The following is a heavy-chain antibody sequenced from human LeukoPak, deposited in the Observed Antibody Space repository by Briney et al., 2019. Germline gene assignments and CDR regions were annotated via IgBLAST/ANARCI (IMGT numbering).Heavy chain of an antibody. V-gene: IGHV1-2*02. J-gene: IGHJ5*02. CDR1: GYIFTGFY. CDR3: ARNGQLLSGGNWFDP. D-gene: IGHD2-2*01. CDR2: INLNNGDT. Sequence: ASVKVSCKASGYIFTGFYMDWVRQAPGQGPEWMGWINLNNGDTKYAQKFHDRVTMTRDTSLTTAYMELTRLTSDDTAFYYCARNGQLLSGGNWFDPWGQGALVTVSS.